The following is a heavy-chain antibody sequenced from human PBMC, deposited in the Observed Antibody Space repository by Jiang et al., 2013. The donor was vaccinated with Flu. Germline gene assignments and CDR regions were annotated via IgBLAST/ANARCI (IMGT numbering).Heavy chain of an antibody. CDR1: GSPSGHTFSRYA. CDR2: INTRTGNP. D-gene: IGHD3-3*02. J-gene: IGHJ4*01. CDR3: ASSISSAY. V-gene: IGHV7-4-1*02. Sequence: QSGSELKKPGASVKVSCKPSGSPSGHTFSRYALNWVRQAPGQGLELMGWINTRTGNPTYAQGFTGRFVFSLDTSVNTAYLHISSLRAEDSAMYYCASSISSAYWGPEPWSPSP.